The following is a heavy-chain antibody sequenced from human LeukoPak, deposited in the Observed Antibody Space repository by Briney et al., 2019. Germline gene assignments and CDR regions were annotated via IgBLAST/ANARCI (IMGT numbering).Heavy chain of an antibody. D-gene: IGHD4-11*01. CDR1: GFTFSIYT. V-gene: IGHV3-21*04. CDR2: ISSSSSYI. CDR3: ARVASNYDFDY. J-gene: IGHJ4*02. Sequence: GGSLRLSCAASGFTFSIYTMNWVRQAPGKGLEWVSSISSSSSYIYYADSVKGRFTISRDNAKNSLYLQMNSLRAEDTALYYCARVASNYDFDYWGQGTLVTVSS.